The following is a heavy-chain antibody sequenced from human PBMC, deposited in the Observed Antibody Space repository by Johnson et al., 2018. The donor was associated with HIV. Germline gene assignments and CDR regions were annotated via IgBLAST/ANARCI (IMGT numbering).Heavy chain of an antibody. J-gene: IGHJ3*02. V-gene: IGHV3-30-3*01. CDR1: GFTFISYA. D-gene: IGHD6-19*01. CDR2: ISYDGSNK. CDR3: ARDWGLYSSGWYVDAFDI. Sequence: QVQLVESGGGVVQPGRSLRLSCAASGFTFISYAMHWVRQAPGKGLEWVAVISYDGSNKYYADSVKGRFTISRDNSKNTLYLQMNSLRAEDTAGYYCARDWGLYSSGWYVDAFDIWGQGTMVTVSS.